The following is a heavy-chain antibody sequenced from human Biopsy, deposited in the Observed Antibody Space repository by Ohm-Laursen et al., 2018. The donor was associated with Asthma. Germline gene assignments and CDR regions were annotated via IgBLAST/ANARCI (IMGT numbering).Heavy chain of an antibody. Sequence: SDTLSLTCSLSSGSGGYMRSGNYYWGWIRQPPGKGLEWIGSIYYSGTTYYNPSLESRVTVSADTSKNQFSLKLTSVTAADTAVYYCARGPNYHGSGRAPIGMDVWGQGTTVTVSS. D-gene: IGHD3-10*01. CDR1: SGSGGYMRSGNYY. J-gene: IGHJ6*02. CDR2: IYYSGTT. V-gene: IGHV4-39*07. CDR3: ARGPNYHGSGRAPIGMDV.